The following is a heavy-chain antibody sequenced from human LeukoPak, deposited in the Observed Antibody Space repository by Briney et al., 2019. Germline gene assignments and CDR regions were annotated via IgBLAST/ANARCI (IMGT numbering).Heavy chain of an antibody. V-gene: IGHV1-8*01. CDR1: GYTFTSYD. Sequence: ASVKVSCKASGYTFTSYDINWVRQATGQGLEWMGWMNPNSGNTGYAQKFQGRVTMTRNTSISTAYMELSSLRAEDTAVYYCASGAATAINNYDSNTCRLDFWGQGTLVTVSP. J-gene: IGHJ4*02. CDR3: ASGAATAINNYDSNTCRLDF. D-gene: IGHD3-22*01. CDR2: MNPNSGNT.